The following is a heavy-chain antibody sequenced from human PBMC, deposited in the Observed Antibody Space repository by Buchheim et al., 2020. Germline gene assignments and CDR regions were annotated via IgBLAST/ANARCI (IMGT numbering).Heavy chain of an antibody. J-gene: IGHJ4*02. D-gene: IGHD2-8*01. CDR1: GFTFSSYG. CDR2: ISYDGSNK. CDR3: IVLMVYASVDY. Sequence: QVQLVESGGGVVQPGRSLRLSCAASGFTFSSYGMHWVRQAPGKGLEWVAVISYDGSNKYYADSVKGRFTISRDNSKNTLYLQMNSLGAEDTAVYYCIVLMVYASVDYWGQGTL. V-gene: IGHV3-30*03.